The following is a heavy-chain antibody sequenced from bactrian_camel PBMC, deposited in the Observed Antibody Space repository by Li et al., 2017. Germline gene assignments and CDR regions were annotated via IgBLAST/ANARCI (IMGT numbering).Heavy chain of an antibody. Sequence: VQAGGSLRLSCAASGRSYSHDCMGWFRQAPGKEREGVASIYRGDRFGRYFADSVKGRFTISQDDAKESLYLDMNSLRPEDTAIYYCAADSGCGRRWPEYRYWGQGTQVTVSS. CDR3: AADSGCGRRWPEYRY. CDR2: IYRGDRFGR. D-gene: IGHD1*01. CDR1: GRSYSHDC. J-gene: IGHJ4*01. V-gene: IGHV3-3*01.